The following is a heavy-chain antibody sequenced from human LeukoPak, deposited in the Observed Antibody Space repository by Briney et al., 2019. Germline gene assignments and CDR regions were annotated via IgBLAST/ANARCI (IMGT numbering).Heavy chain of an antibody. D-gene: IGHD4-17*01. V-gene: IGHV1-18*01. CDR3: ARNYGDYWGGVGYFDY. CDR1: GYTFTSYG. CDR2: ISAYNGNT. Sequence: ASVKVSCKASGYTFTSYGIGWVRQAPGQGLEWMGWISAYNGNTNYAQKLQGRVTMTTDTSTSTAYMELRSLRSDDTAVYYCARNYGDYWGGVGYFDYWGQGTLVTVSS. J-gene: IGHJ4*02.